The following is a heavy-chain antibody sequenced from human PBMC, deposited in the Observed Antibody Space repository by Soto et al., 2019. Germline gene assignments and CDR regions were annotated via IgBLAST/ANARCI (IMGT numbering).Heavy chain of an antibody. V-gene: IGHV6-1*01. J-gene: IGHJ4*02. CDR2: TYYRSKWYN. D-gene: IGHD3-10*01. CDR1: GDSVSSNSAA. CDR3: AKSLRGIIIDFDC. Sequence: SQTLSLTCAISGDSVSSNSAAWNWIRQSPSRGLEWLGRTYYRSKWYNDYAVSVKGRITINPDTSKNQFSLQMNSLRAEDTAVYYCAKSLRGIIIDFDCWGQGTLVTVSS.